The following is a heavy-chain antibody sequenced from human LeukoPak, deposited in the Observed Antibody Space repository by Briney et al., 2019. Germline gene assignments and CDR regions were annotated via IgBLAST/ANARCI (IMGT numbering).Heavy chain of an antibody. J-gene: IGHJ5*02. CDR3: ARAIRGIAVAREWFDP. Sequence: PSETLSLTCTVSGGSISSSSYYWGWIRQPPGKGLEWIGSIYHSGSTYYNPSLKSRVTISVDTSKNQFSLKLSYVTAADTAVYYCARAIRGIAVAREWFDPWGQGTLVTVSS. D-gene: IGHD6-19*01. V-gene: IGHV4-39*07. CDR1: GGSISSSSYY. CDR2: IYHSGST.